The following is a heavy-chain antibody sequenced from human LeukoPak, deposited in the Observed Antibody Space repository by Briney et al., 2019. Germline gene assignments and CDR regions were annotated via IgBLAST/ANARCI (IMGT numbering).Heavy chain of an antibody. V-gene: IGHV1-46*01. D-gene: IGHD7-27*01. CDR2: INPSGGST. CDR3: ASALGPLDAFDI. CDR1: GYTFTSYY. Sequence: AASVKVSCKAPGYTFTSYYMHWVRQAPGQGLEWMGIINPSGGSTSYAQKFQGRVTMTRDTSTSTVYMELSSLRSEDTAVYYCASALGPLDAFDIWGQGTMVTVSS. J-gene: IGHJ3*02.